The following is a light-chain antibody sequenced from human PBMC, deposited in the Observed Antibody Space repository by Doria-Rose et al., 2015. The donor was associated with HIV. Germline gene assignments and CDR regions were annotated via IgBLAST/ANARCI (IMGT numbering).Light chain of an antibody. J-gene: IGKJ1*01. CDR2: DGS. CDR1: QSFSSTY. Sequence: EIVMTQSPGTLSLSPGEGATLSCRASQSFSSTYLAWYQQKPGQAPSLLIYDGSTRATGIPDRFSASGSGTDFTITSNRLEPEDFALYYCHQYGTSWTFGQGTKVEI. V-gene: IGKV3-20*01. CDR3: HQYGTSWT.